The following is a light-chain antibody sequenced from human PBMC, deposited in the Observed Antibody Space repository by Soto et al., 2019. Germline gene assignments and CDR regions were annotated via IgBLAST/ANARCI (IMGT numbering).Light chain of an antibody. CDR1: QNINNY. CDR3: QQYENRPT. CDR2: DAS. J-gene: IGKJ5*01. Sequence: DIQITQYPTSLSASVGDRVTITFQASQNINNYLNLYQQKPGRAPKLLIYDASNLEGGVPSRFKGSGFGKEFTFTISRLQPEDIATYYCQQYENRPTFGQGTRLEIK. V-gene: IGKV1-33*01.